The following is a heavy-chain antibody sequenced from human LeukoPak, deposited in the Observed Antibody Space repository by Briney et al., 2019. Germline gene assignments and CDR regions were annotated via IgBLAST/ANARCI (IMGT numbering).Heavy chain of an antibody. CDR3: ARVYSGSWYFDL. CDR2: ISRSGRTI. J-gene: IGHJ2*01. V-gene: IGHV3-48*03. Sequence: PGGSLRLSCAASGFTFSGYEMNWVRQAPGKGLEWVSYISRSGRTIYDADSVKGRVTISRDNAKNSLYRQMNSLRAEDTAVYYCARVYSGSWYFDLWGRGTLVTVSS. D-gene: IGHD5-12*01. CDR1: GFTFSGYE.